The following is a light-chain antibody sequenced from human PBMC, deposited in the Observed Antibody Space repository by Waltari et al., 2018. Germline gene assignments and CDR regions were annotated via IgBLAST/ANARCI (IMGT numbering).Light chain of an antibody. J-gene: IGLJ2*01. CDR1: ALSKQY. CDR3: QSADSSGAVV. CDR2: KDS. Sequence: SFELTQPPSLSVSPGQTARITCSGDALSKQYAHWHQQRPGLAPVLVIYKDSEMPSGSRGRFSGTSSGTTVTLTISGVQAEDEADYYCQSADSSGAVVFGGGTKLTVL. V-gene: IGLV3-25*03.